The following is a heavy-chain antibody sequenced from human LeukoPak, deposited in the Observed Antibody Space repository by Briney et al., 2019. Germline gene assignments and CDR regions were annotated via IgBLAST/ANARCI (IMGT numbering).Heavy chain of an antibody. J-gene: IGHJ4*02. V-gene: IGHV4-39*07. D-gene: IGHD3-10*01. CDR2: IYYSGST. CDR3: ARGPKPLWFGESLLYFDY. Sequence: PSETLSLTCTVSGGSISSSSYYWGWIRQPPGKGLEWIGSIYYSGSTSYNPSLKGPVTISVDTSKNHFSLKLSCVTAADTAVYYCARGPKPLWFGESLLYFDYWGQGTLVTVSS. CDR1: GGSISSSSYY.